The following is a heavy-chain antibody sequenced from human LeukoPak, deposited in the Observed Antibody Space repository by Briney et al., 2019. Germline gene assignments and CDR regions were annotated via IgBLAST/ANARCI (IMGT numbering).Heavy chain of an antibody. CDR3: ARDGFGTGSN. CDR1: GLTFSNYW. D-gene: IGHD3-16*01. J-gene: IGHJ4*02. CDR2: IKQDGSEK. V-gene: IGHV3-7*03. Sequence: GGSLRLSCAASGLTFSNYWMDWVRQAPGRGLEWVANIKQDGSEKNYVDSVKGRFIISRDNAKNSLYLQMNTLRADDTAVYYCARDGFGTGSNWGQGTLVTVSS.